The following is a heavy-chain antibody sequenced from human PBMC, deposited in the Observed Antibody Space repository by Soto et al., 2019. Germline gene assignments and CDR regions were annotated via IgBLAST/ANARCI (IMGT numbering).Heavy chain of an antibody. Sequence: QITLKESGPPLVKPTQTLTLTCTFSGFSLSTSGVGVGWIRQPPGKALEWLALIYWDDDKRYSPSLKSRLTITKDTSKNQVVLTMTNIDPVDTATYYCAHRPIAAAGTWFDPWGQGTLVTVSS. V-gene: IGHV2-5*02. CDR2: IYWDDDK. J-gene: IGHJ5*02. CDR3: AHRPIAAAGTWFDP. D-gene: IGHD6-13*01. CDR1: GFSLSTSGVG.